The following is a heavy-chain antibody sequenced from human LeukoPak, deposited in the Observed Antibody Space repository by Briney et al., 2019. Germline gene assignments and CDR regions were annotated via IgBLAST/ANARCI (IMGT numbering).Heavy chain of an antibody. J-gene: IGHJ5*02. Sequence: SETLSLTCTVSGGSISSYYWSWIRQPPGKGLEWIGSIYYSGSTYYNPSLKSRVTISVDTSKNQFSLKLSSVTAADTAVYYCARGDSSSWSANWFDPWGQGTLVTVSS. V-gene: IGHV4-59*08. CDR2: IYYSGST. CDR3: ARGDSSSWSANWFDP. D-gene: IGHD6-13*01. CDR1: GGSISSYY.